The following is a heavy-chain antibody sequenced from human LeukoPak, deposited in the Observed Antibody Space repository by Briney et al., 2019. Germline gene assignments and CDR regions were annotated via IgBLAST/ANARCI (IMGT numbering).Heavy chain of an antibody. Sequence: GGSLRLSCAASGFTFSSYAMSGVRQAPGKGLEWVSAISGSGGSTYYPDSVKGRFTISRDNSKNTLYRQMNSLRAADTAVYYCAKDIVVVPGATTLSLYYWGQGTLVTVSS. CDR3: AKDIVVVPGATTLSLYY. CDR2: ISGSGGST. J-gene: IGHJ4*02. V-gene: IGHV3-23*01. CDR1: GFTFSSYA. D-gene: IGHD2-2*01.